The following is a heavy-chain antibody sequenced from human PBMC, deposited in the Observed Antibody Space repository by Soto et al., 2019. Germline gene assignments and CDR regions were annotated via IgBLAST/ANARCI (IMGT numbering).Heavy chain of an antibody. Sequence: SVKVSCKTSGGTFSSFGISWVRQAPGQGFEWIGWILPIFGTTNYAQTLQGRVTITADESTSTAYMELSSLGSDDTAVYYCAMNAVSDYGMDIWGQGTPVTVYS. J-gene: IGHJ6*02. CDR3: AMNAVSDYGMDI. CDR2: ILPIFGTT. CDR1: GGTFSSFG. V-gene: IGHV1-69*13. D-gene: IGHD2-8*01.